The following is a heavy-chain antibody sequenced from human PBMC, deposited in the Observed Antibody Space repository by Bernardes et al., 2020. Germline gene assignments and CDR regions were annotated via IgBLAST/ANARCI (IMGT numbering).Heavy chain of an antibody. V-gene: IGHV3-33*01. CDR3: ARDSVRYCSSTSCYNDAFDI. Sequence: GGSLRLSCAASGFTFSSYGMHWVRQAPGKGLEWVAVIWYDGSNKYYADSVKGRFTISRDNSKNTLYLQMNSLRAEDTAVYYCARDSVRYCSSTSCYNDAFDIWGQGTMVIVSS. J-gene: IGHJ3*02. D-gene: IGHD2-2*01. CDR2: IWYDGSNK. CDR1: GFTFSSYG.